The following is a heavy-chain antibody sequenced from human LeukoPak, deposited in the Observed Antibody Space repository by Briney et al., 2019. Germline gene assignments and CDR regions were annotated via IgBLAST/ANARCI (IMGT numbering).Heavy chain of an antibody. CDR2: ITVNAGLI. J-gene: IGHJ4*02. Sequence: GRSLSLSCAASGFPFSTYAMKWVRQAPGKGLEWVSVITVNAGLIAYADSVNGRFTISRDNYKNTLYLQMDSLSDEDTARYYCAKDGVPEGYYSIDYWGQGTPVNVSS. CDR1: GFPFSTYA. D-gene: IGHD3-16*01. CDR3: AKDGVPEGYYSIDY. V-gene: IGHV3-23*01.